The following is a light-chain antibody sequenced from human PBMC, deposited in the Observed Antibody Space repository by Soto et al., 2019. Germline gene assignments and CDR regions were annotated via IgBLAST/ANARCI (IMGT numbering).Light chain of an antibody. CDR1: QSVSSSY. CDR3: QQYNNWPMNT. J-gene: IGKJ2*01. Sequence: EIVLTQSPGTLSLSPGERATLSCRASQSVSSSYLAWYQQKPGQAPRLLIYGASSRATGIPDRFSGSGSGTDFTLTISRLEPEDFAVYYCQQYNNWPMNTFGQGTKLEIK. V-gene: IGKV3-20*01. CDR2: GAS.